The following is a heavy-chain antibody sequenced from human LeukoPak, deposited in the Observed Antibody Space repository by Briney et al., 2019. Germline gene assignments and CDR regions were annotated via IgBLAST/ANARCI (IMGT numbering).Heavy chain of an antibody. D-gene: IGHD4-17*01. V-gene: IGHV3-21*01. Sequence: GGSLRLSCAASGFTFSTSSMNWVHQAPGKGLEWVSSISSRGSYIHYAGSVKGRFTISRDNAKNSLYLQMNSLRAEDTAVYYSVRDFGDNTAHFDYWGQGTLVTVSS. CDR1: GFTFSTSS. J-gene: IGHJ4*02. CDR3: VRDFGDNTAHFDY. CDR2: ISSRGSYI.